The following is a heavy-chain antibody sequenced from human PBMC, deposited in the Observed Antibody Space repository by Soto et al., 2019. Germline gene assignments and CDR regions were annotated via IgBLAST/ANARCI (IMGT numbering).Heavy chain of an antibody. Sequence: SQTLSLTCAISGDSVSSNSAAWNWIRQSPSRGLEWLGRTYYRSKWYNDYAVSVKSRITINPDTSKNQFSLQLNSVTPEDTAVYYCARDQYSRGGLDRYHHDYWGQRTPDPVSS. D-gene: IGHD6-19*01. V-gene: IGHV6-1*01. J-gene: IGHJ4*02. CDR1: GDSVSSNSAA. CDR3: ARDQYSRGGLDRYHHDY. CDR2: TYYRSKWYN.